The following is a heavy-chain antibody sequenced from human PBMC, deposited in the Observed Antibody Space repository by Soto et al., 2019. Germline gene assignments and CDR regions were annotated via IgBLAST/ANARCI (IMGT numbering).Heavy chain of an antibody. V-gene: IGHV3-23*01. CDR2: ISGSGFNT. CDR1: GFNFGTYA. Sequence: EVQLLESGGGLVQRGGSLRLPCEASGFNFGTYAMSWVRQASGKGLEWVSGISGSGFNTYYAGSVKGRFTISRDNSKNTLYLQINSLRAEDTAVYYCAKGGEGYFDWYIDYWGQGTLVTVSS. D-gene: IGHD3-9*01. CDR3: AKGGEGYFDWYIDY. J-gene: IGHJ4*02.